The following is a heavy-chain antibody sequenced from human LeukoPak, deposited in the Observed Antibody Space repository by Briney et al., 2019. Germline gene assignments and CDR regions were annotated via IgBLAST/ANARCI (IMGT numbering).Heavy chain of an antibody. CDR3: ARDPSYYYDSRSLSYYFDY. CDR1: GYTFTGYY. Sequence: ASVRVSCKASGYTFTGYYMHWVRLAPGQGLEWMGWIHPNSGGTNYVQKFQGRVTMTRDTSISTAYMELSGLRSDDTAVYYCARDPSYYYDSRSLSYYFDYWGQGTLVTVSS. CDR2: IHPNSGGT. V-gene: IGHV1-2*02. D-gene: IGHD3-22*01. J-gene: IGHJ4*02.